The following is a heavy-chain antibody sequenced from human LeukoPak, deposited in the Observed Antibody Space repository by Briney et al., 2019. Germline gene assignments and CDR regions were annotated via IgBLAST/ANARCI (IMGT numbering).Heavy chain of an antibody. CDR1: GYTFTGYY. Sequence: ASVKVSCKASGYTFTGYYIHWVRQAPGHGLEWMGWIKPNTGGTNYAQNFQGRVTMTRDTSIRTAYMELSRLRSDDTAVYYCARSPTNKYYYDSSGCLDYWGQGTLVTVSS. V-gene: IGHV1-2*02. D-gene: IGHD3-22*01. J-gene: IGHJ4*02. CDR3: ARSPTNKYYYDSSGCLDY. CDR2: IKPNTGGT.